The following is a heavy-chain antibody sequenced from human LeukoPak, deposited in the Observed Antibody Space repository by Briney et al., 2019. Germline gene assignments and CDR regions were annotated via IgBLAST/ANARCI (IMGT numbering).Heavy chain of an antibody. CDR2: ISWNSGSI. V-gene: IGHV3-9*01. CDR3: AKSHCGSFSCSRAEF. D-gene: IGHD2-2*01. Sequence: GRSLRLSCAASGFTFDDYAMHWVRHAPGKGLEWVSGISWNSGSIGYADSVKGRFTISRGNSKNTLYLQMNSLRDEDTAVYYCAKSHCGSFSCSRAEFWGQGTLVTVSS. CDR1: GFTFDDYA. J-gene: IGHJ4*02.